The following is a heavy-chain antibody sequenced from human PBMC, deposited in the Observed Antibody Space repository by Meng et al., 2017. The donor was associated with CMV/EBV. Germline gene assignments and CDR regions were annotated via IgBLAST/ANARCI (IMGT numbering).Heavy chain of an antibody. D-gene: IGHD6-19*01. CDR1: GLTVSSNY. Sequence: ETLSLTCAVSGLTVSSNYMSWVRQAPGEGLEWVSVIYSGRTTGYADSVRGRFTISRDKSKNTLYLQMNSLRVEDTAVYYCERSSGWYAFDMWGQGTVVTVSS. V-gene: IGHV3-53*01. CDR2: IYSGRTT. J-gene: IGHJ3*02. CDR3: ERSSGWYAFDM.